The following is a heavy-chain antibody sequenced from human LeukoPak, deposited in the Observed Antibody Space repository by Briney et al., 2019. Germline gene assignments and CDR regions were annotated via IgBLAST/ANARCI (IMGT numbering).Heavy chain of an antibody. CDR3: AGGGYIYGFSFDY. Sequence: SETLSLTCTVSGDSINSYYWSWIRQPPGKGLEWIGYIYYSGSTNYNPSLKSRVTISVDTSKNQFSLKLSSVTAADTAVYYCAGGGYIYGFSFDYWGQGTLVTVSS. D-gene: IGHD5-18*01. J-gene: IGHJ4*02. CDR1: GDSINSYY. CDR2: IYYSGST. V-gene: IGHV4-59*01.